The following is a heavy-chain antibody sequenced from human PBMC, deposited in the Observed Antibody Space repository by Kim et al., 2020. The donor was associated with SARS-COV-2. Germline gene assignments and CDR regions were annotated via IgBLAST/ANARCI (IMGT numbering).Heavy chain of an antibody. Sequence: GGSLRLSCAASGFTFSSYGMHWVRQAPGKGLEWVAVIWYDGSNKYYADSVKGRFTISRDNSKNTLYLQMNSLRAEDTAVYYCARDCSTTMVRGVIPVGMDVWGQGTTVTVSS. CDR3: ARDCSTTMVRGVIPVGMDV. J-gene: IGHJ6*02. CDR2: IWYDGSNK. CDR1: GFTFSSYG. V-gene: IGHV3-33*01. D-gene: IGHD3-10*01.